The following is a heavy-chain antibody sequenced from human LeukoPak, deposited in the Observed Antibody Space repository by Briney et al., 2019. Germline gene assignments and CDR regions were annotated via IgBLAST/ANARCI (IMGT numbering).Heavy chain of an antibody. J-gene: IGHJ4*02. V-gene: IGHV4-59*12. CDR2: IYYRVTS. D-gene: IGHD1-26*01. Sequence: PSETLSLTCTVSGDSISTYYWSWIRQPPGKGLEWIGYIYYRVTSDYNPSLKSRVTMSVDMSTRQISLKLSSVTAADTAVYYCARARSGKWGFDYWGQGTLVTVSS. CDR3: ARARSGKWGFDY. CDR1: GDSISTYY.